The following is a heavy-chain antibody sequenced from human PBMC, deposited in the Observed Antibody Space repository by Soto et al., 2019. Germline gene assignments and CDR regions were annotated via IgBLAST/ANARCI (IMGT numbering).Heavy chain of an antibody. D-gene: IGHD1-26*01. CDR2: INHLEAT. CDR1: GASITYGGYS. V-gene: IGHV4-30-2*01. J-gene: IGHJ4*02. Sequence: LSLTCTVSGASITYGGYSWSWIRQTPGKGLEWIGYINHLEATFYNPSFESRLSLSIDRAKNQFSLNLNSMSAADRAVYFCARGGGSDSFDYWGQGILVTVSS. CDR3: ARGGGSDSFDY.